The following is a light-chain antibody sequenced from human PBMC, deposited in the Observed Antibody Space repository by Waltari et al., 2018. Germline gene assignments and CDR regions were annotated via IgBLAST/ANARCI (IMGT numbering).Light chain of an antibody. CDR1: QSVLYSSNDKNY. CDR3: QQYLYDPLT. CDR2: WAS. J-gene: IGKJ4*01. V-gene: IGKV4-1*01. Sequence: DIVMTQSPDSLAVSLGERATINWKSSQSVLYSSNDKNYLAWYQQKPGQPPKLLIYWASTRESGVPDRFSGSGSGTDFTLTISSLQAEDVAVYYCQQYLYDPLTFGGGTKVEIK.